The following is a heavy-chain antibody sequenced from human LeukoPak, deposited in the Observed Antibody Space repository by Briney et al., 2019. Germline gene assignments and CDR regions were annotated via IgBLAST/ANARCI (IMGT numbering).Heavy chain of an antibody. CDR1: GFTFSSYA. D-gene: IGHD6-13*01. Sequence: GGSLTLSCTASGFTFSSYAMSWLRQPPGKGLEWVSAISGSGGSTYYADSVKGRFTISRDNSKNTLYLQMNSLRAEDTAVYYCAKTTRGEFSSSWYFDYWGQGTLVTVSS. J-gene: IGHJ4*02. V-gene: IGHV3-23*01. CDR2: ISGSGGST. CDR3: AKTTRGEFSSSWYFDY.